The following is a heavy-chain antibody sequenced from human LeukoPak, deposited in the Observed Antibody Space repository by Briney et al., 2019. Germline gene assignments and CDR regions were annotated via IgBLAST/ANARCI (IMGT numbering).Heavy chain of an antibody. CDR3: VPEEKYSSGWFYFDS. V-gene: IGHV3-74*01. CDR1: GFTFSSYW. D-gene: IGHD6-19*01. J-gene: IGHJ4*02. CDR2: INGDGSTT. Sequence: GGSLRLSCAASGFTFSSYWMHSVRQAPGRRLMWVSRINGDGSTTNYADSVKGRFTISRDNAKNTLYLQMSSLRAEDTAMYYCVPEEKYSSGWFYFDSWGLGTLVTVSS.